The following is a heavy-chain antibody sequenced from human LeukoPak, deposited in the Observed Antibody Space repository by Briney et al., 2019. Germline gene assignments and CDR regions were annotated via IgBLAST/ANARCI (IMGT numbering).Heavy chain of an antibody. CDR2: ISDIGNI. V-gene: IGHV4-59*08. J-gene: IGHJ4*02. Sequence: SETLSLTCTVSGGSISSYYWSWIRQPPGKGLEWIAYISDIGNINYNPSLKSRVTISLDTSKNRFSLKLSSVTAADTAVYYCAGHHPRNTVDFWGQGTLVTVSS. CDR1: GGSISSYY. D-gene: IGHD2/OR15-2a*01. CDR3: AGHHPRNTVDF.